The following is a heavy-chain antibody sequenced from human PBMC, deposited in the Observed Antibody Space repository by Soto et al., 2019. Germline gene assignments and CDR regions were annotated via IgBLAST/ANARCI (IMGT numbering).Heavy chain of an antibody. CDR3: ARAPYGSGSYSSHYFDY. J-gene: IGHJ4*02. D-gene: IGHD3-10*01. Sequence: ASVKVSCKASGYTFTSYAMHWVRQAPGQRLEWMGWINAGNGNTKYSQKFQGRVTITRDTSASTAYMELSSLRSEDTAVYYCARAPYGSGSYSSHYFDYWGQGTLVPVSS. CDR1: GYTFTSYA. CDR2: INAGNGNT. V-gene: IGHV1-3*01.